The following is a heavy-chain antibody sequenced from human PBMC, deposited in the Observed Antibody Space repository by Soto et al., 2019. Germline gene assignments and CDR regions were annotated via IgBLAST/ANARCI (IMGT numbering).Heavy chain of an antibody. J-gene: IGHJ6*02. D-gene: IGHD2-2*01. V-gene: IGHV1-2*04. CDR3: ARGDYRYCSSTSCYLTRYGMDV. CDR2: INPNSGGT. CDR1: GYTFTGYY. Sequence: ASVKVSCKASGYTFTGYYMHWVRQAPGQGLEWMGWINPNSGGTNYAQKFQGWVTMTRDTSISTAYMELSRLRSDDTAVYYCARGDYRYCSSTSCYLTRYGMDVWGQGTTVTVS.